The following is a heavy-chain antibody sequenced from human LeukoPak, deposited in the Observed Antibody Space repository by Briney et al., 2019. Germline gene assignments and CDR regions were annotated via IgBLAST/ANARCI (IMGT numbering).Heavy chain of an antibody. J-gene: IGHJ4*02. V-gene: IGHV4-39*07. D-gene: IGHD5-18*01. Sequence: SETLSLTCTVSGGSISSSSYYWGWIRQPPGKGLEWLGSIYYSGSTYYNPSLKSRVTISVDTSKNQFSLKLSSVTAADTAVYYCARAGWIQLWRFDYWGQGTLVTVSS. CDR1: GGSISSSSYY. CDR3: ARAGWIQLWRFDY. CDR2: IYYSGST.